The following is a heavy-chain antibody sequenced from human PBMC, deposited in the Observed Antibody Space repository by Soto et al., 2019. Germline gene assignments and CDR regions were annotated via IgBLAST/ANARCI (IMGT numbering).Heavy chain of an antibody. V-gene: IGHV4-31*03. CDR1: GGSISSGGYY. CDR2: IYYSGST. Sequence: QVQLQESGPGLVKPSQTLSLTCTVSGGSISSGGYYWSWIRQHPGKGLEWIGYIYYSGSTYYNPSLKSRVTKTVDTSKNQVSPKLSSVDAGDTAVYYCARGESIMITFGGVIATGYFDLWGQGTLVTVSS. D-gene: IGHD3-16*02. CDR3: ARGESIMITFGGVIATGYFDL. J-gene: IGHJ4*02.